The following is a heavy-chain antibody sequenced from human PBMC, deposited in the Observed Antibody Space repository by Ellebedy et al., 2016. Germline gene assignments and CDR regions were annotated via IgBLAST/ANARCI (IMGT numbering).Heavy chain of an antibody. J-gene: IGHJ4*02. CDR2: ISGDGDDR. D-gene: IGHD4-17*01. CDR3: YYGHYSGS. Sequence: GESLKISXAASGFPFSTFFMSWVRQAPGKGLEWVSTISGDGDDRHFADSVKGRFTISRDNSRNTLYLQMNSLRAEDTAVYYCYYGHYSGSWGQGTLVTVSS. V-gene: IGHV3-23*01. CDR1: GFPFSTFF.